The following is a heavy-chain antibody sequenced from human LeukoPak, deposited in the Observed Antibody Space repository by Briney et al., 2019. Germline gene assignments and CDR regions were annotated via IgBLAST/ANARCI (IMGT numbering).Heavy chain of an antibody. CDR2: IKSKIDGGTT. CDR1: GFTFSNTW. Sequence: CLSLACAPSGFTFSNTWMSWVSLAARKGREWVGCIKSKIDGGTTDYAAPVKGRFTIPRDAPKTTRCLHLNLLKTQDTTVHYWTPGLKADDTNWGLGTLVTVSS. J-gene: IGHJ4*02. V-gene: IGHV3-15*01. CDR3: TPGLKADDTN. D-gene: IGHD3-22*01.